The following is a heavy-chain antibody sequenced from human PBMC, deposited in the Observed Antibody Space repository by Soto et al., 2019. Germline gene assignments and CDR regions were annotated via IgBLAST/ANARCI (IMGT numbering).Heavy chain of an antibody. Sequence: PGGSLRLSCAASGFTFSSYAMGWVRQAPGKGLEWVSAISGSGGSTYYADSVKGRFTISRDNSKNTLYLQMNSLRAEDTAVYYCAKENGYSSSWFEFDYWSQGTLVTVSS. D-gene: IGHD6-13*01. CDR3: AKENGYSSSWFEFDY. CDR2: ISGSGGST. V-gene: IGHV3-23*01. CDR1: GFTFSSYA. J-gene: IGHJ4*02.